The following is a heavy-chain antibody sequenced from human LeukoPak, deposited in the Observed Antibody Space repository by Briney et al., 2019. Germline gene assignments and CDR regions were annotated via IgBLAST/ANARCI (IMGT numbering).Heavy chain of an antibody. J-gene: IGHJ3*02. Sequence: SETLSLTCTVSGGSISSYYWSWIWQPPGRGLGWIGYIYYSGSTNYNPSLKSRVTISVDTSKNQFSLKLSSVTAADTAVYYCARNYYDILTGYYCDAFDIWGQGTMVTVSS. CDR3: ARNYYDILTGYYCDAFDI. CDR2: IYYSGST. V-gene: IGHV4-59*01. D-gene: IGHD3-9*01. CDR1: GGSISSYY.